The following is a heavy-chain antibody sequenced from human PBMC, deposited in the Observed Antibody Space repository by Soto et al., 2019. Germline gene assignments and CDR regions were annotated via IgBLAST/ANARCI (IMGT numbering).Heavy chain of an antibody. CDR3: ARARGYRIAY. CDR2: IYYSGST. J-gene: IGHJ4*02. Sequence: SETLSLTCTVSGDSIASSYWSWIRQPPGKGLEWIGHIYYSGSTNYDPSLRSRLTISVDTSMNQFSLKLSSVTTADTAVYYCARARGYRIAYWGQGTLVTVSS. D-gene: IGHD2-2*01. CDR1: GDSIASSY. V-gene: IGHV4-59*01.